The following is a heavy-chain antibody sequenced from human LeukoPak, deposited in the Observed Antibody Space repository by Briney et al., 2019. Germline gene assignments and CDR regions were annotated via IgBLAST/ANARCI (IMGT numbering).Heavy chain of an antibody. CDR3: ARETRRGGDYEANLDY. CDR2: IYTSGST. V-gene: IGHV4-4*07. J-gene: IGHJ4*02. CDR1: GGSISSFY. Sequence: SETLSLTCTVSGGSISSFYWSWIRQPAGRGLEWIGRIYTSGSTNYNPSLKSRVTMSVDTFNNQFSLKLSSVTAADTAVYYCARETRRGGDYEANLDYWGQGTLVTVSS. D-gene: IGHD1-26*01.